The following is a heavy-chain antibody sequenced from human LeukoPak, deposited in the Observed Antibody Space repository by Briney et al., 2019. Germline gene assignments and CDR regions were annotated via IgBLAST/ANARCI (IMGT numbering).Heavy chain of an antibody. J-gene: IGHJ4*02. CDR3: ARLPRIYYYDSSGYYYYFDY. D-gene: IGHD3-22*01. V-gene: IGHV4-4*07. CDR2: IYNGGII. CDR1: GDSISRYY. Sequence: SETLSLTCTVSGDSISRYYWSWIRQPAGKGLEWIGRIYNGGIITYNPSLKSRVTMSIDTSKNQFSLKLSSVTAADTAVYYCARLPRIYYYDSSGYYYYFDYWGQGTLVTVSS.